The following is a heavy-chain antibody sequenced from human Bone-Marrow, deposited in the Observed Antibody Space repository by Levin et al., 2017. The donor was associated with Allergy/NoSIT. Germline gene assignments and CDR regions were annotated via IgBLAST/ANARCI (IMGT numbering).Heavy chain of an antibody. CDR2: ISNDGNYK. Sequence: GGSLRLSCAASGFMFSNYAIHWVRQAPGKGLEWVAVISNDGNYKYYPDSVKGRFTISRDNTKNALSLQMNSLRDDDPAVYYCARTSPREDGGYEELDYWGQGTLVTVSS. CDR1: GFMFSNYA. CDR3: ARTSPREDGGYEELDY. J-gene: IGHJ4*02. D-gene: IGHD5-12*01. V-gene: IGHV3-30-3*01.